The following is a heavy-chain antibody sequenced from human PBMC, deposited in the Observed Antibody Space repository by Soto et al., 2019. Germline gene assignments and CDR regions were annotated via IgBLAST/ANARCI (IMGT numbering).Heavy chain of an antibody. CDR3: ARASDCSGGSCSAYYYYYGMDV. CDR2: INSDGSST. V-gene: IGHV3-74*01. Sequence: GGSLRLSCAASGFTFSSYWMHWVRQAPGKGLVWVSRINSDGSSTSYADSVKGRFTISRDNAKNTLYLQMNSLRAEDTAVYYCARASDCSGGSCSAYYYYYGMDVWGQGTTVTVSS. J-gene: IGHJ6*02. D-gene: IGHD2-15*01. CDR1: GFTFSSYW.